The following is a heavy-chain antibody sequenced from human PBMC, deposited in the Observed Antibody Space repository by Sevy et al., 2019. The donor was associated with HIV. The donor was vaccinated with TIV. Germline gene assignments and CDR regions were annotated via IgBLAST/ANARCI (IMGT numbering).Heavy chain of an antibody. D-gene: IGHD5-12*01. CDR2: IYHSGST. CDR3: ARDRGILQDIVATDFDY. J-gene: IGHJ4*02. CDR1: GYSISSGYY. V-gene: IGHV4-38-2*02. Sequence: SETLSLTRAVSGYSISSGYYWGWIRQPPGKGLEWIGSIYHSGSTYYNPSLNSRVTISVDTSKNQFSLKLSSVTAADTAVYHGARDRGILQDIVATDFDYWGQGTLVTVSS.